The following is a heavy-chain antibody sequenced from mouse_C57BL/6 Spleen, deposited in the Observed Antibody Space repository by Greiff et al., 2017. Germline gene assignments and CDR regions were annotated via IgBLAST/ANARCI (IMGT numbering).Heavy chain of an antibody. CDR2: IYPGSGST. D-gene: IGHD1-1*01. CDR3: ARRTPVVPSWYFDV. V-gene: IGHV1-55*01. J-gene: IGHJ1*03. Sequence: QVQLQQPGAELVKPGASVKMSCKASGYTFTSYWITWVKQRPGQGLEWIGDIYPGSGSTNYNEKFKSKATLTVDTSSSTAYMQLSSLTSEDSAVYYCARRTPVVPSWYFDVWGTGTTVTVSS. CDR1: GYTFTSYW.